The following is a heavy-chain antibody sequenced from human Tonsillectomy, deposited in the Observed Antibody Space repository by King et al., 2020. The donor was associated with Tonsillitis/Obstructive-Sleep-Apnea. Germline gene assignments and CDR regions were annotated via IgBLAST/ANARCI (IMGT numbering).Heavy chain of an antibody. CDR2: IAIAGDT. V-gene: IGHV3-13*04. CDR1: GFTFSSND. J-gene: IGHJ6*03. Sequence: VQLVESGGGLVQPGGSLRLSCAASGFTFSSNDMHWVRQATGKGLEWVSTIAIAGDTYYPGSVKGRFTISRENAKNSLYLQMNSLRAGDTAVYYCARGNHDILTGPNYYMDVWGKGTTVTVSS. D-gene: IGHD3-9*01. CDR3: ARGNHDILTGPNYYMDV.